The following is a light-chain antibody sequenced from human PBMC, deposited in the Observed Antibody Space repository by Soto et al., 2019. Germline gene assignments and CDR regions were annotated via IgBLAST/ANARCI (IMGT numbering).Light chain of an antibody. CDR3: CADAGSSTLL. J-gene: IGLJ2*01. CDR1: TRDVGSYNL. CDR2: EAS. Sequence: QSALTQPASVSGSPGQSITISCTGTTRDVGSYNLVSWYQQHPGKAPKLMIYEASKRPSGVSNRFSGSKSGNTASLTISGLQAEDEADYYCCADAGSSTLLFGGGTKLTV. V-gene: IGLV2-23*01.